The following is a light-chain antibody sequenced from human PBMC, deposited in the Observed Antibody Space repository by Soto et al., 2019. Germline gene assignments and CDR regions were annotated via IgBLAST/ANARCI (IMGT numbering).Light chain of an antibody. Sequence: QSALTQPASVSGSPGQSITSSCTGTSSDVGGYNYVSWYQQHPGKAPKLMIYEVSNRPSGVSNRFSGSKSGNTASLTISGLQAEDEADYLCNSYGSTSTRYVFGTGTKVTVL. V-gene: IGLV2-14*01. J-gene: IGLJ1*01. CDR1: SSDVGGYNY. CDR3: NSYGSTSTRYV. CDR2: EVS.